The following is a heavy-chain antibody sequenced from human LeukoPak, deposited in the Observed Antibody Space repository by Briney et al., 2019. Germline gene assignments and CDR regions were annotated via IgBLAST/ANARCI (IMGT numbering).Heavy chain of an antibody. J-gene: IGHJ5*02. CDR2: INHSGTT. D-gene: IGHD1-1*01. Sequence: SETLSLTCAVHGGSLSGFYWSWIRQPPGKGLEWIGEINHSGTTNYNPSLKSRVTISVDTSKNQVSLDLASVTAADTAVYYCARASSFDKTTRWNPAYFGPWGPGSRVTVAS. CDR3: ARASSFDKTTRWNPAYFGP. V-gene: IGHV4-34*01. CDR1: GGSLSGFY.